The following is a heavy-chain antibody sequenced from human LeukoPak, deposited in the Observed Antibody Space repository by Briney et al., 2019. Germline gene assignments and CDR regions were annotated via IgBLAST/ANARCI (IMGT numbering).Heavy chain of an antibody. D-gene: IGHD4-11*01. Sequence: SETLSLTCTVSGGSFSIDYWSWIRQRPGRGLEWIGFISYSGNTKYNPSLKSRVTISLDTSKNQFSLNLTSVTAADTAVYYCARGLQFPDYQYHYMDVWGKGTTVTVSS. CDR1: GGSFSIDY. V-gene: IGHV4-59*01. J-gene: IGHJ6*03. CDR3: ARGLQFPDYQYHYMDV. CDR2: ISYSGNT.